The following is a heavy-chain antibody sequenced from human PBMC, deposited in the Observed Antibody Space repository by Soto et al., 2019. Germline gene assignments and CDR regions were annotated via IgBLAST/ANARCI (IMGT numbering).Heavy chain of an antibody. CDR1: GYTFTGYF. D-gene: IGHD2-2*01. Sequence: QVQLVQSGAEVKKPGASVKVSCKASGYTFTGYFVHWVRQAPGQGLEWMGLINPSGDGTSYAQKFPGRVTMTRDTSTSTVYMELSSLRSEDTAMYYCTRGSCGSATCSPSGCLYPWGQGTLVTVSS. CDR2: INPSGDGT. J-gene: IGHJ5*02. CDR3: TRGSCGSATCSPSGCLYP. V-gene: IGHV1-46*03.